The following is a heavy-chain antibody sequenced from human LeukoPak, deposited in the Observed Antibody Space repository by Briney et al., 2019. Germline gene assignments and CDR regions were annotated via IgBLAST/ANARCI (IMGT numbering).Heavy chain of an antibody. CDR2: IYYSGST. V-gene: IGHV4-39*07. CDR3: ARTRAGYNYFDF. CDR1: GGSISSSSYY. D-gene: IGHD5-24*01. Sequence: SETLSLTCTVSGGSISSSSYYWGWIRQPPGKGLEWIGSIYYSGSTYYNPSLKSRVTISVDRAQNQFSLKLTSVTAAETAVYYCARTRAGYNYFDFWGQGTLVAVSS. J-gene: IGHJ4*02.